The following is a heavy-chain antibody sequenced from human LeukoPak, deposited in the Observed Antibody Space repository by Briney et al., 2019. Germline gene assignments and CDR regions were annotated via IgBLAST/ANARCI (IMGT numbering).Heavy chain of an antibody. CDR1: GFSFSNNW. CDR2: VNHDGSAT. CDR3: SQLIESTTSDALDT. V-gene: IGHV3-74*01. J-gene: IGHJ3*02. Sequence: GGSLRLSCAASGFSFSNNWMHWVRQVPGKGLVWLSYVNHDGSATGYAGSVKGRFTISRDNAKNILYLQMNSLGVEDTGVYYCSQLIESTTSDALDTRGQGIMVTVSA. D-gene: IGHD1-1*01.